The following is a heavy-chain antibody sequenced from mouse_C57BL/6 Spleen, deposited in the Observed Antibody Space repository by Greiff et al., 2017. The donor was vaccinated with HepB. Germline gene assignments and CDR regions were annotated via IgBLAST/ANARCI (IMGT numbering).Heavy chain of an antibody. CDR3: ARRSLLYFDY. Sequence: EVQLQQSGPELVKPGASVKISCKASGYTFTDYYMNWVKQSHGKSLEWIGDINPNNGGTSYNQKFKGKATLTVDKSSSTAYMELRSLTSEDSAVYYCARRSLLYFDYWGQGTTLTVSS. J-gene: IGHJ2*01. CDR2: INPNNGGT. CDR1: GYTFTDYY. D-gene: IGHD1-2*01. V-gene: IGHV1-26*01.